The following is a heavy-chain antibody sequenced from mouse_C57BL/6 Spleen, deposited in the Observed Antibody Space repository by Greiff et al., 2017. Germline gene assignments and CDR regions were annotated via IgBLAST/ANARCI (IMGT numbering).Heavy chain of an antibody. CDR1: GYTFTSYW. CDR2: INPSNGGT. Sequence: VQLQQPGTELVKPGASVKLSCKASGYTFTSYWMHWVKQRPGQGLEWIGNINPSNGGTNYNEKFKSKATLTVDKSSSTAYMQLSSLTSEDSAVYYWARVRITTVVAPYWYFDVWGTGTTVTVSS. V-gene: IGHV1-53*01. J-gene: IGHJ1*03. CDR3: ARVRITTVVAPYWYFDV. D-gene: IGHD1-1*01.